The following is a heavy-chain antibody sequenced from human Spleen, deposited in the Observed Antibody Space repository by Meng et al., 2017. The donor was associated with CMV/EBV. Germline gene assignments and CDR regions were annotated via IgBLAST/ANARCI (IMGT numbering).Heavy chain of an antibody. CDR1: AASFSNHF. CDR3: ARQLKGYSSSWYGPRFDY. CDR2: INYSGST. D-gene: IGHD6-13*01. Sequence: GSLRLSCAVHAASFSNHFWSWIRQAPGKGLEWIGEINYSGSTSYNPSLKSRVTISVDTFNNQYSLKLSSVTAADTAVYYCARQLKGYSSSWYGPRFDYWDQGALVTVSS. J-gene: IGHJ4*02. V-gene: IGHV4-34*01.